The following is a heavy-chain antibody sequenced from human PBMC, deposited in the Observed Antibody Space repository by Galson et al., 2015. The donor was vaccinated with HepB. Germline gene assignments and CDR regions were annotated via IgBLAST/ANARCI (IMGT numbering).Heavy chain of an antibody. D-gene: IGHD5-24*01. CDR1: GFIFGDYA. CDR3: SRDIGYTYFYDY. J-gene: IGHJ4*02. CDR2: IRSKAYGGTA. Sequence: SLRLSCAASGFIFGDYAMNWFRQAPGKGLEWVGFIRSKAYGGTAEYAASVKGRFTISRDDSKTIAYLQMNSLKTEDTAVYYCSRDIGYTYFYDYWGQGTLVTVSS. V-gene: IGHV3-49*03.